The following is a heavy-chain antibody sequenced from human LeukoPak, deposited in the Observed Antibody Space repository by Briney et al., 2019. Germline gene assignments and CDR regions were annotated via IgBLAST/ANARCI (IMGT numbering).Heavy chain of an antibody. CDR2: IYYSGST. CDR3: VRGLGV. D-gene: IGHD3-16*01. J-gene: IGHJ3*01. V-gene: IGHV4-39*01. CDR1: GRSVSTSTYF. Sequence: SETLSLTCTVSGRSVSTSTYFWGWIRQPPGKGLEWIGSIYYSGSTYCNPSLKSRVTISVDTSKNQFSLKLSSVTAADTAVYYCVRGLGVWGQGTMVTVSS.